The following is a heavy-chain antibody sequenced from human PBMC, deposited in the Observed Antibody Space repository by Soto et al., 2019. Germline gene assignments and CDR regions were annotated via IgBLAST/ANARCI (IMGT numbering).Heavy chain of an antibody. Sequence: SVKFYCKASGGTFSSYAISWVRQAPGQGLEWMGGIIPIFGTANYAQKFQGRVTITADESTSTTYMELSSLRSEDTAVYYCARAGSITGTGRVVDVWGQGTTVTVSS. CDR3: ARAGSITGTGRVVDV. J-gene: IGHJ6*02. D-gene: IGHD1-20*01. V-gene: IGHV1-69*13. CDR2: IIPIFGTA. CDR1: GGTFSSYA.